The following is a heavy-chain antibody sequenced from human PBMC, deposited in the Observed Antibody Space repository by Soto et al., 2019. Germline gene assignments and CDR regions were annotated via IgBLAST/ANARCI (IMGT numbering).Heavy chain of an antibody. CDR3: AHAQGDFGSGPYYNWFDP. D-gene: IGHD3-10*01. CDR1: GFSLSASGVA. Sequence: QITLKESGPTLVKPTQTLTLTCTFSGFSLSASGVAVGWIRQPPGKALEWLALIYWDDDRRYSPSLNSRLTITKDTSKNQVVLTTTNMDPVDTATYYCAHAQGDFGSGPYYNWFDPWGQGTLVTVSS. CDR2: IYWDDDR. J-gene: IGHJ5*02. V-gene: IGHV2-5*02.